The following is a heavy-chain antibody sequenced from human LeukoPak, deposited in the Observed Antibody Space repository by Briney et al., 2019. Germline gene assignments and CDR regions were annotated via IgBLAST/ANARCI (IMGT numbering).Heavy chain of an antibody. CDR2: INPSGGST. V-gene: IGHV1-46*01. Sequence: ASVKVSCKASGYTFTSYYMHWVRQAPGQGLEWMGIINPSGGSTSYAQKFQGRVTMTRDTSTSTVYMELSSLRSEDTAVYYCAREDNHYYHSNTALLPGYWGQGTLVTVSS. CDR1: GYTFTSYY. CDR3: AREDNHYYHSNTALLPGY. J-gene: IGHJ4*02. D-gene: IGHD3-22*01.